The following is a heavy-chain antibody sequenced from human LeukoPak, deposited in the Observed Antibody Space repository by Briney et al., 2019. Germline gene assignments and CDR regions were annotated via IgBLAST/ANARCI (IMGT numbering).Heavy chain of an antibody. CDR3: ARDQRSSWYRD. V-gene: IGHV4-59*01. D-gene: IGHD6-13*01. CDR1: GGSISSYY. J-gene: IGHJ4*02. CDR2: ISNSGST. Sequence: PSETLSLTCTVSGGSISSYYWSWIRQPPGKGLEWIGYISNSGSTNYNPSLKSRVTISVDTSKNQFSLKLSSVTAADTAVYFCARDQRSSWYRDWGQGTLVTVS.